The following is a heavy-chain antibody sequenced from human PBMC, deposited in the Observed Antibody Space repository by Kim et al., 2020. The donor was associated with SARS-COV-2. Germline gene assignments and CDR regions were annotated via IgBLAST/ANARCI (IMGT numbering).Heavy chain of an antibody. J-gene: IGHJ6*03. CDR1: GFTFSSYA. Sequence: GGSLRLSCAASGFTFSSYAMHWVRQAPGKGLEWVAVISYDGSNKYYADSVKGRFTISRDNSKNTLYLQMNSLRAEDTAVYYCAREGRSLYYYYYYMDVWGKGTTVTVSS. D-gene: IGHD3-10*01. CDR2: ISYDGSNK. V-gene: IGHV3-30-3*01. CDR3: AREGRSLYYYYYYMDV.